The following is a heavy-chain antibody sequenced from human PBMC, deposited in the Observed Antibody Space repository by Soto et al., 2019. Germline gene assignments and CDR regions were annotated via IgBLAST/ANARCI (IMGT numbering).Heavy chain of an antibody. Sequence: QVDLVQSGAEVKKPGASVKVSCKGSGYGFTTYAITWLRQAPGQGLEWMAWISAHNGNTNYAQKLQGRVTVTRDTSTSTAYKELRSLRSDDTAVYYCARGRYGDYWGQGALVTVSS. V-gene: IGHV1-18*01. D-gene: IGHD1-1*01. CDR2: ISAHNGNT. J-gene: IGHJ4*02. CDR1: GYGFTTYA. CDR3: ARGRYGDY.